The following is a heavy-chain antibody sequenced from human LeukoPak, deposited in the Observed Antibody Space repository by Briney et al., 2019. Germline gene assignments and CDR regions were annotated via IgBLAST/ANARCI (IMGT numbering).Heavy chain of an antibody. D-gene: IGHD2/OR15-2a*01. V-gene: IGHV4-38-2*02. Sequence: SETLALTCTVSGYCITNGYYWGWIRQPPGKGLEWIGSIYHSGSTYYNPSLKSRVTISVDTSKNQFSLKLSSVTAADTAVYYCAREGGHYDTTTYFNDSFDIWGQGTMVTVSS. J-gene: IGHJ3*02. CDR2: IYHSGST. CDR1: GYCITNGYY. CDR3: AREGGHYDTTTYFNDSFDI.